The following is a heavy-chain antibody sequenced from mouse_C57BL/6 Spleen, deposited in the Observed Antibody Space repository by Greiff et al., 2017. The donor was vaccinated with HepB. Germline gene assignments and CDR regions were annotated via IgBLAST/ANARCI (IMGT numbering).Heavy chain of an antibody. V-gene: IGHV1-50*01. CDR1: GYTFTSYW. Sequence: VQLQQSGAELVKPGASVKLSCKASGYTFTSYWMQWVNQRPGQGLEWIGEIDPSDSYTNYKQKFKGKATLTVDTSSSTAYMQLSSLTSEDAAVYYCAGYKDLLWTAGFAYWGQGTLVTVSA. CDR2: IDPSDSYT. D-gene: IGHD2-1*01. CDR3: AGYKDLLWTAGFAY. J-gene: IGHJ3*01.